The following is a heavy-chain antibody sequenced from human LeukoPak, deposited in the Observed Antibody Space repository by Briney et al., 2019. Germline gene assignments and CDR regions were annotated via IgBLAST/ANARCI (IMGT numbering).Heavy chain of an antibody. CDR3: ARGYCSSTSCYGGNGMDV. CDR1: GGTFSSYA. D-gene: IGHD2-2*01. CDR2: IIPIFGTA. J-gene: IGHJ6*02. Sequence: SVKVSCKASGGTFSSYAISWVRQAPGQGLEWMGGIIPIFGTANYAQKFQGRVTITADESTSTAYMELSSLRSEDTAVYYCARGYCSSTSCYGGNGMDVWGQGTAVTVSS. V-gene: IGHV1-69*13.